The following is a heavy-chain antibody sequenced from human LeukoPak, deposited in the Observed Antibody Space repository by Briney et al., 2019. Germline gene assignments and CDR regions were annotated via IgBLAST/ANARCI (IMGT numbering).Heavy chain of an antibody. Sequence: SETLSLTCTVSGGSISSSSYYWGWIRQPPGTGLEWIGSIYYSGSTYYNPSLKSRVTISVHTSKNQFSLKLSSVTAADTAVYYCARLTTDYVWGSYRSGDDAFDIWGQGTMVTVSS. D-gene: IGHD3-16*02. CDR2: IYYSGST. CDR1: GGSISSSSYY. V-gene: IGHV4-39*01. CDR3: ARLTTDYVWGSYRSGDDAFDI. J-gene: IGHJ3*02.